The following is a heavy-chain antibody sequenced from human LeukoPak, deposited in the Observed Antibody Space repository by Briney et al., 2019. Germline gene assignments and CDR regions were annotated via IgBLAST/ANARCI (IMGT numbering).Heavy chain of an antibody. CDR1: GYFMSSGYY. J-gene: IGHJ5*02. Sequence: SETLSLTCAVSGYFMSSGYYWGWIRQPPGKGLEWIGSIYQGGNTYYNPSLKSRVAISVDSSKNQFSLRLRSLTAADTAVYYCARDRELWNWFDPWGQGTLVTVSS. CDR3: ARDRELWNWFDP. D-gene: IGHD1-26*01. V-gene: IGHV4-38-2*02. CDR2: IYQGGNT.